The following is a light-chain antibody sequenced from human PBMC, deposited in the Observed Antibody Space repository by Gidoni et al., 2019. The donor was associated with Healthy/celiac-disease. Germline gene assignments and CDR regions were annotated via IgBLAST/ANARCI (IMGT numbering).Light chain of an antibody. CDR1: QSVSSSY. CDR2: GAS. J-gene: IGKJ2*01. Sequence: ELVLPQSPGTLSLSPGERATLSCRASQSVSSSYLAWYQQKPGQAPRLLIYGASSRATGIPDRFSGSGSGTDFTLTISRLEPEDFAVYYCQQYGSSPYTFXQXTKLEIK. V-gene: IGKV3-20*01. CDR3: QQYGSSPYT.